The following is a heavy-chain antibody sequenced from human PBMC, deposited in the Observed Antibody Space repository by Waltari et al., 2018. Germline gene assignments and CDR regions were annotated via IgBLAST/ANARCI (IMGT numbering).Heavy chain of an antibody. V-gene: IGHV4-34*01. Sequence: QVHLQQWGAGLLKPSETLSLTCEVNGASLIGYYWNWVRQTPGKGLEWIGEINQNGGTNYNPSLRSRVTMSVYSSKNQFSLRLSSVTAADTGVYYCARGRQWSHLRYWGQGTLVIVSS. J-gene: IGHJ4*02. CDR2: INQNGGT. CDR3: ARGRQWSHLRY. CDR1: GASLIGYY. D-gene: IGHD2-8*01.